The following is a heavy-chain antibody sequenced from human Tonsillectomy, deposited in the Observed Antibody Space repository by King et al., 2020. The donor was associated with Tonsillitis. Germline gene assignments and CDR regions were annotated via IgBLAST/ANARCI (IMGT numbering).Heavy chain of an antibody. J-gene: IGHJ4*02. Sequence: VQLVESGGGLVQPGGSLRLSCEASGFTFSTYAMSWVRQAPGKGPEWVSAISGRVTRTFYADSVKVRFTISRDDSKNTVSLQMSSLRAEDTAVYYCAKESPYSGDYRFYYFDYWGQGTLVTVSS. CDR3: AKESPYSGDYRFYYFDY. CDR2: ISGRVTRT. V-gene: IGHV3-23*04. D-gene: IGHD1-26*01. CDR1: GFTFSTYA.